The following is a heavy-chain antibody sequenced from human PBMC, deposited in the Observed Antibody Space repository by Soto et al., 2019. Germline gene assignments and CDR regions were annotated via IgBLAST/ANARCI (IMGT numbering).Heavy chain of an antibody. CDR3: AKERDYSNYHRTVFDY. Sequence: GASVKVSCKASGYTFTGDYMHWVRQAPGQGLEWMGWINPNSGGTNYAQKFQGRVTMTRDTSISTAYMELNNLRAEDTAIYHCAKERDYSNYHRTVFDYWGQGTLVTVPS. CDR2: INPNSGGT. CDR1: GYTFTGDY. V-gene: IGHV1-2*02. J-gene: IGHJ4*02. D-gene: IGHD4-4*01.